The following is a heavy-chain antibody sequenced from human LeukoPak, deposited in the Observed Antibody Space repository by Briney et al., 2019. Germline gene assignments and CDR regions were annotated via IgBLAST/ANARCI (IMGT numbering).Heavy chain of an antibody. D-gene: IGHD5-24*01. CDR1: GYTFTSYD. CDR3: ARVSVTGMATTDY. J-gene: IGHJ4*02. CDR2: MNPNSGNT. V-gene: IGHV1-8*01. Sequence: ASVKVSCKASGYTFTSYDINWVRQATGQGLEWMGWMNPNSGNTGYAQKFQGRVTMTRNTSISTAYMELSSLRSEVTAVYYCARVSVTGMATTDYWGQGTLVTVSS.